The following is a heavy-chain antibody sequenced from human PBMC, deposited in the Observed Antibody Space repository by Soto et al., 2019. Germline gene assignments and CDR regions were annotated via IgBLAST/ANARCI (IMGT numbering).Heavy chain of an antibody. J-gene: IGHJ4*02. Sequence: GGSLRFSCAASGFTFSSYGMHWVRQAPGKGLEWVAVISYDGSNKYYADSVKGRFTISRDNSKNTLYLQMNSLRAEDTAVYYCAKDQYYDSSGYFDYWGQGTLVTVSS. CDR2: ISYDGSNK. CDR3: AKDQYYDSSGYFDY. V-gene: IGHV3-30*18. CDR1: GFTFSSYG. D-gene: IGHD3-22*01.